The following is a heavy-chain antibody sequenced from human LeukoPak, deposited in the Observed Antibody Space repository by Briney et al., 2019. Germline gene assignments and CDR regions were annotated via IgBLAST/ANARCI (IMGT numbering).Heavy chain of an antibody. D-gene: IGHD3-16*01. CDR3: VREGAVPGIDP. J-gene: IGHJ5*02. V-gene: IGHV4-38-2*02. CDR2: ISYSRST. Sequence: PSETLSLTCAVSGYSITSGFSWGWIRQPPGKGLEWIAAISYSRSTNYQSILQSRLTISRDTSNNEFSLRLTSVTAADTAVYYCVREGAVPGIDPWGQGTLVTVSS. CDR1: GYSITSGFS.